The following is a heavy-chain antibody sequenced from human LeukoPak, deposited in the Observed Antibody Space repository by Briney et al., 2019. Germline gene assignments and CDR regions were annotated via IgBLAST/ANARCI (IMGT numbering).Heavy chain of an antibody. D-gene: IGHD3-22*01. J-gene: IGHJ3*02. CDR2: INHSGST. Sequence: SETLSLTCAVYGGSFSGYYWSWIRQPPGKGLEWIGEINHSGSTNYNPSLKSRVTISVDTSKNQFSPKLSSVTAADTAVYYCARTSSGDAFDIWGQGTMVTVSS. CDR3: ARTSSGDAFDI. CDR1: GGSFSGYY. V-gene: IGHV4-34*01.